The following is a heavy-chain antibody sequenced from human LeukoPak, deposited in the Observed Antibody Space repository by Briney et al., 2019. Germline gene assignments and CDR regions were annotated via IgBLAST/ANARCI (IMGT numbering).Heavy chain of an antibody. CDR3: ARGGSYLSAFDI. Sequence: QSGRSLRLSCAASGLTFDDYAMHWVRQAPGKGLEWVSGISWNSGSIGYADSVKGRFTISRDNAKNSLYLQMNSLRAEDTAEYYCARGGSYLSAFDIWGQGTMVTVSS. V-gene: IGHV3-9*01. J-gene: IGHJ3*02. CDR2: ISWNSGSI. D-gene: IGHD1-26*01. CDR1: GLTFDDYA.